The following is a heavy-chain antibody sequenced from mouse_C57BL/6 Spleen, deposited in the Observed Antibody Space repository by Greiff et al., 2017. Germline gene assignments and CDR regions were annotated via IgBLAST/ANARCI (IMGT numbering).Heavy chain of an antibody. CDR3: ARPSSYYSNWGFAY. D-gene: IGHD2-5*01. J-gene: IGHJ3*01. V-gene: IGHV5-12*01. CDR2: ISNGGGST. Sequence: VQLKESGGGLVQPGGSLKLSCAASGFTFSDYYMYWVRQTPEKRLEWVAYISNGGGSTYYPDTVKGRFTISRDNAKNALYLQMSRLKSEDTAMYYCARPSSYYSNWGFAYWGQGTLVTVSA. CDR1: GFTFSDYY.